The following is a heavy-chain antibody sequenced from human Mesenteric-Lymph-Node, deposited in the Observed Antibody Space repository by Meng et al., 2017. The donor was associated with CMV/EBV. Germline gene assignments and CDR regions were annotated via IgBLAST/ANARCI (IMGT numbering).Heavy chain of an antibody. CDR3: AQYCSSTTCSLRAFDY. V-gene: IGHV3-30-3*01. CDR1: GFTFSSYA. CDR2: ISYDGSNK. D-gene: IGHD2/OR15-2a*01. Sequence: GESLKISCAASGFTFSSYAMHWVRQAPGKGLEWVAVISYDGSNKNYADSVKGRFTVSRDNSKNTLYLQMNSLRAEDTAVYYCAQYCSSTTCSLRAFDYWGQGTLVTVSS. J-gene: IGHJ4*02.